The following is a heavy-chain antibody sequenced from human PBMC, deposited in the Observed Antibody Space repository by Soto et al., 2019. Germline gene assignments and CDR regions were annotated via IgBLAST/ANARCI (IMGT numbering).Heavy chain of an antibody. V-gene: IGHV4-59*08. J-gene: IGHJ4*02. D-gene: IGHD1-26*01. CDR3: TGGLWELPNY. CDR2: ISYAGTT. CDR1: CDSLSNYY. Sequence: SSGTPSPTCPLPCDSLSNYYWGWIRQSPGKGLEWIACISYAGTTSYNPSLKSRVTMSVDTSKNQFSLKLSSVTATDTAVYYCTGGLWELPNYWGQGILVTVSS.